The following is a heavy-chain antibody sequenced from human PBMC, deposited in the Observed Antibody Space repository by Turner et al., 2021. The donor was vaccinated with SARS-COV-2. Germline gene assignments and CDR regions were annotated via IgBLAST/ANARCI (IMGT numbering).Heavy chain of an antibody. CDR3: ARQRLVVVPAAIINGMDV. D-gene: IGHD2-2*01. J-gene: IGHJ6*02. CDR1: GGSISSSIYY. CDR2: SCYSGST. V-gene: IGHV4-39*01. Sequence: QLQLQESGPGLVKPSEPLSLTCTVSGGSISSSIYYWGWSRQPPGKGLEWIGSSCYSGSTYYNPSIKSRVTISVDTSKNQFSLKLSSVTAADTAVYYCARQRLVVVPAAIINGMDVWGQGTTVTVSS.